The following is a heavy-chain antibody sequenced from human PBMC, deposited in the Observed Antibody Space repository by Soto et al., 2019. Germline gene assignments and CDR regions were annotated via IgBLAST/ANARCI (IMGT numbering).Heavy chain of an antibody. CDR1: GFSISSHA. V-gene: IGHV3-23*01. Sequence: EVQLLESGGGLVQRGGSLGLSCAASGFSISSHAMSWVRQAPGKGLEWVSAISFSGSEFYADSVKGRFTISRDTSKNTLHLQMNRLRAEDTALYYCAIEVVSTSRLHGDSWGQGTLVTVSS. J-gene: IGHJ4*02. CDR3: AIEVVSTSRLHGDS. D-gene: IGHD2-8*02. CDR2: ISFSGSE.